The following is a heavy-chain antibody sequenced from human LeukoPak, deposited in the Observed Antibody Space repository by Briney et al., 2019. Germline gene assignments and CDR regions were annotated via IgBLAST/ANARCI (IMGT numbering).Heavy chain of an antibody. V-gene: IGHV3-30*18. D-gene: IGHD2-8*01. J-gene: IGHJ4*02. CDR2: ISYDGSNK. Sequence: GGSLRLSCAASGFTFSSYGMHWVRQAPGKGLEWVAVISYDGSNKYYADSVKGRFTISRDNSKNTLYLQMNSLRAEDTAVYYCAKFGQRRSRTNPLFDYWGQGTLVTVSS. CDR1: GFTFSSYG. CDR3: AKFGQRRSRTNPLFDY.